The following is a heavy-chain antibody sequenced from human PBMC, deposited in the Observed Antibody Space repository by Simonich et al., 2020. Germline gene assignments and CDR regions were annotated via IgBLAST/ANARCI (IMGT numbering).Heavy chain of an antibody. CDR2: INPNSGGT. Sequence: QVQLVQSGAEVKKPGASVKVSCKASGYTFTGYYMHWVRRAPGQGLEGMGWINPNSGGTNYAQKFQGRVTMTRDTSISTAYMELSRLRSDDTAVYYCARDLRGSYYYYYYMDVWGKVTTVTVSS. V-gene: IGHV1-2*02. CDR3: ARDLRGSYYYYYYMDV. CDR1: GYTFTGYY. J-gene: IGHJ6*03. D-gene: IGHD1-26*01.